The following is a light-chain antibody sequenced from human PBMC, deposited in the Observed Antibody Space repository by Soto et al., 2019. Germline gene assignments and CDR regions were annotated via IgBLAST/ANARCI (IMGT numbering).Light chain of an antibody. CDR3: KQYNTXSRT. V-gene: IGKV1-5*01. J-gene: IGKJ1*01. CDR1: QSINTW. CDR2: EAS. Sequence: DMQLTQSPSSLSASVGDRVTITCRASQSINTWLAWYKQKPGKAPNLLIYEASSLESGVPSRFSGSGYGTEFTLTLSSLQPGDFATYYSKQYNTXSRTCGQGTKV.